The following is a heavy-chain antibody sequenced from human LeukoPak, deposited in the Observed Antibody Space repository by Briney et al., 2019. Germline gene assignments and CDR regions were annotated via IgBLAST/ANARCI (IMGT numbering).Heavy chain of an antibody. CDR3: ARASTPSTIFARGGYLQH. CDR2: IYYSGST. J-gene: IGHJ1*01. V-gene: IGHV4-30-4*01. D-gene: IGHD2/OR15-2a*01. CDR1: GGSISSGDYY. Sequence: PSETLSLTCTVSGGSISSGDYYWGWIRQPPGTGLEWIGYIYYSGSTYYNPSLKSRVTISVDTSKNQFSLKLSSVTAADTAVYYCARASTPSTIFARGGYLQHWGQGTLVTVSS.